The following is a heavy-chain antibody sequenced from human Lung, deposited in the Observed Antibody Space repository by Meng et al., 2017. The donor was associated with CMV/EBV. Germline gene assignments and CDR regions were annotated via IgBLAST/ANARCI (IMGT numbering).Heavy chain of an antibody. J-gene: IGHJ4*02. V-gene: IGHV1-18*01. D-gene: IGHD1-26*01. CDR3: ARVEVGITSGDY. Sequence: QLWHSGGEVKKPGASVKVSCKASGYTFTNYGITWVRQAPGQGLEWMGWINAYNGDTNCAQTLQGRVTMTTDTSTSTAYMELRSLRSDDTAVYYCARVEVGITSGDYWGQGTLVTVSS. CDR2: INAYNGDT. CDR1: GYTFTNYG.